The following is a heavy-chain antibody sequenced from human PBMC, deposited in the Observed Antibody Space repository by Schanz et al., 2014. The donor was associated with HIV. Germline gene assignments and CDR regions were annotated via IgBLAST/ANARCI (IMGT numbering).Heavy chain of an antibody. CDR2: IIPFFGTA. D-gene: IGHD1-26*01. CDR3: AASMYNGSYGTHYYFDL. J-gene: IGHJ2*01. CDR1: GGSFSTDG. V-gene: IGHV1-69*01. Sequence: QVQLVQSGAEVKKPGSSVKVSCKAFGGSFSTDGISWVRQAPGQGLEWMGGIIPFFGTANYAQTLQGRLTITADESTGTAYMDLTSLRYEDTALYYCAASMYNGSYGTHYYFDLWGRGTLVTVSS.